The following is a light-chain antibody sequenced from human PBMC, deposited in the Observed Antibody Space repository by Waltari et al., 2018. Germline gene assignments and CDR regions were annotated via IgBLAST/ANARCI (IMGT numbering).Light chain of an antibody. CDR1: QSVSSY. J-gene: IGKJ2*01. CDR2: DAS. V-gene: IGKV3-11*01. CDR3: QQRSNWPGT. Sequence: EIVLTQSPATLSLSPGERATLSCRASQSVSSYLGWYQQKHGQAPRLLIYDASNRATGIPSRFRGSGSGTDFTLTISSLEPEDFAVYYCQQRSNWPGTFGQGTKLEI.